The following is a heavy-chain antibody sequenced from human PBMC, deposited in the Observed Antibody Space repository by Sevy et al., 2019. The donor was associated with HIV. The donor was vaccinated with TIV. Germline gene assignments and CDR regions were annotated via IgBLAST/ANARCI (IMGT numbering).Heavy chain of an antibody. V-gene: IGHV3-21*01. D-gene: IGHD2-2*01. CDR1: GFSIRGYT. J-gene: IGHJ4*02. CDR2: ISSGSSFI. CDR3: ARVGLGDCSGTNCSPNDY. Sequence: GGSLRLSCAASGFSIRGYTMTWVRKAPGKGLEGVSSISSGSSFIYYADSLKGRFTISRDNARNLLYLQMNSLRVEDTAVYYCARVGLGDCSGTNCSPNDYWGQGTLVTVSS.